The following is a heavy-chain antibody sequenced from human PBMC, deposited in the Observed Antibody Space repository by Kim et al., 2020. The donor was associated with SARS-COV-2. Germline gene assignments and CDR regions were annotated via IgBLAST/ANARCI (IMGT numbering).Heavy chain of an antibody. CDR2: IRTKANSYAT. V-gene: IGHV3-73*01. CDR3: TSWSSTNPFDY. D-gene: IGHD2-2*01. J-gene: IGHJ4*02. Sequence: GGSLRLSCAASGFTFSGSTVHWVRLASGKGLEWVGRIRTKANSYATAYAASVKGRFTISRDDSRNAAYLQMDSLKTEDTAVYYCTSWSSTNPFDYWGQGTLVTVSS. CDR1: GFTFSGST.